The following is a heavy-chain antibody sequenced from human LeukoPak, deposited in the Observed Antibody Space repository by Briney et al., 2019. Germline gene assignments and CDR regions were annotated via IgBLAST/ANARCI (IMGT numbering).Heavy chain of an antibody. CDR2: IYVSGRI. CDR3: ARDSGTTGEVKFDP. J-gene: IGHJ5*02. V-gene: IGHV4-4*07. D-gene: IGHD3-10*01. CDR1: GGSISNLY. Sequence: SETLSLTCSVSGGSISNLYLSWIRQPAGKGLEWIVRIYVSGRIDYNPSLRSRVTMSVDTSKNQLSLRVRSVTAADTGVYYCARDSGTTGEVKFDPWGQGTLVTVSS.